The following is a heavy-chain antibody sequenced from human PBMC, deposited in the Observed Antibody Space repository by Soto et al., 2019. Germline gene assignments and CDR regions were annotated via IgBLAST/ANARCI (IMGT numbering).Heavy chain of an antibody. CDR3: SRGGGGGLFDL. CDR1: GFTFSDYY. J-gene: IGHJ5*02. V-gene: IGHV3-11*06. CDR2: ISPKGTYR. D-gene: IGHD2-21*01. Sequence: QVQLVESGGGLVKPGGSLRLSFATSGFTFSDYYMSWIRQSPGKGLEFVSYISPKGTYRTYADSVKGRFTIYRDNAKNSLYLQVNGLRAEDRAVYYCSRGGGGGLFDLWGQGTFVTVAS.